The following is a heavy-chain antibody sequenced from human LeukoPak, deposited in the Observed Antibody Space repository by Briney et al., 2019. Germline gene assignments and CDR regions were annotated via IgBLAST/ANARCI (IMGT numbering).Heavy chain of an antibody. CDR3: ARDGFGGGWFF. CDR2: ISYSGST. J-gene: IGHJ4*02. CDR1: GGSVSSGSYY. D-gene: IGHD6-19*01. V-gene: IGHV4-61*01. Sequence: PSETLSLTCTVSGGSVSSGSYYWGWIRQPPGKGLEWIGYISYSGSTNYNPSLKSRVTMSVDTSKNQFSLRLTSLTAADTAVYYCARDGFGGGWFFWGQGTPVTVSS.